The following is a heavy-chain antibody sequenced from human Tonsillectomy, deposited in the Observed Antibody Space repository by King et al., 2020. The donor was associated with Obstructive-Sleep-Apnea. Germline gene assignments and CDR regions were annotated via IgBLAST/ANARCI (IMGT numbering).Heavy chain of an antibody. Sequence: QLVQSGAEVKKPGASVKVSCKASGYTFTSYSVTWVRQAPGHGLEWMGWLRANNGHKTYAQTLQGRVTMTTETSTNTAYMELGSLRSDDTAVYYCVRDLNRPDPWGQGTLVTVSS. CDR2: LRANNGHK. CDR3: VRDLNRPDP. V-gene: IGHV1-18*04. J-gene: IGHJ5*02. CDR1: GYTFTSYS.